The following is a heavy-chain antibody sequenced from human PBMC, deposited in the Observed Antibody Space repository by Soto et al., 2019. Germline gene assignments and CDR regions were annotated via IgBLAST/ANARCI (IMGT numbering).Heavy chain of an antibody. D-gene: IGHD4-4*01. J-gene: IGHJ4*02. V-gene: IGHV3-49*04. Sequence: LSCTASGFTFGDYALNWVRQAPGKGLEWVGFIRSKTYGGTTDYAASVKGRFTISRDDSKSIAYLQMNSLKTEDTAVYYCTCLIGVTENIDYWGQGTLVTVSS. CDR3: TCLIGVTENIDY. CDR2: IRSKTYGGTT. CDR1: GFTFGDYA.